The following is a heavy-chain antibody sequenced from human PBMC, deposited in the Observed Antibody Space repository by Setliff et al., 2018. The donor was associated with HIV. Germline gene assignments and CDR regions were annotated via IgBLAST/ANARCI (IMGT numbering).Heavy chain of an antibody. D-gene: IGHD2-2*01. V-gene: IGHV1-3*03. CDR2: INAANGNT. Sequence: ASVKVSCKATGYTFMSYSIHWVRQAPGQRPEWMGWINAANGNTKYSRDFQDRLTITRDTSATTVYMELSSLEPEDMAVYYCGRGESLVVTPVPHYYYMDFWGKGTTVTVSS. CDR3: GRGESLVVTPVPHYYYMDF. CDR1: GYTFMSYS. J-gene: IGHJ6*03.